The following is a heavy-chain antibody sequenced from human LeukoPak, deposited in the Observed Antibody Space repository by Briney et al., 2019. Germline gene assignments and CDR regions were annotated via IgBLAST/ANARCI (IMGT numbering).Heavy chain of an antibody. D-gene: IGHD6-13*01. CDR2: INPNSGGT. CDR3: ARRPQEYSSSWGFDR. Sequence: ASVKVSCKASGYTFTGYYMHWVRQAPGQGLEWMGWINPNSGGTNYAQKFQGRVTMTRDTSISTAYMELSRLKSDDTAVYYCARRPQEYSSSWGFDRWGQGTLVTVSS. CDR1: GYTFTGYY. V-gene: IGHV1-2*02. J-gene: IGHJ4*02.